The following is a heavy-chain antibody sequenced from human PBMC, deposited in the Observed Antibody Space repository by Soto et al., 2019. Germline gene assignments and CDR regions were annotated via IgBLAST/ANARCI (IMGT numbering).Heavy chain of an antibody. CDR3: ARGRDFWSGYYKMGYYYYGMDV. V-gene: IGHV1-69*12. CDR2: IIPIFGTA. D-gene: IGHD3-3*01. CDR1: GGTFSSYA. J-gene: IGHJ6*02. Sequence: QVQLVQSGAEVKKPGSSVKVSCKASGGTFSSYAISWVRQAPGQGLEWMGGIIPIFGTANYAQKFQGRVTITADESTSTADMELSSLRSEDTAVYYCARGRDFWSGYYKMGYYYYGMDVWGQGTTVTVSS.